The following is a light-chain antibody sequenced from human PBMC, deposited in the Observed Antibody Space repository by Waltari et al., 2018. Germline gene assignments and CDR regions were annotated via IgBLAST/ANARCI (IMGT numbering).Light chain of an antibody. CDR1: QSVGSY. J-gene: IGKJ3*01. CDR3: QLRSNWPPLFT. V-gene: IGKV3-11*01. Sequence: EIVLTQSPASLSLSPGDRATLSCRASQSVGSYLAWYQQKPGQAPRLLIYDASNRATGLPARFSGRGAWTDFTLTISRLEPEDFAVYYCQLRSNWPPLFTFGPGTNVDIK. CDR2: DAS.